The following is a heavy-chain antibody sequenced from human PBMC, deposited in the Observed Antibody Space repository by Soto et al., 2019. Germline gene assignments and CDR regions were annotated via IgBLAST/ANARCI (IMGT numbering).Heavy chain of an antibody. J-gene: IGHJ4*02. V-gene: IGHV4-31*03. D-gene: IGHD1-1*01. Sequence: SETLSLTCTVSGGSISSGGYYWSWIRQHPGKGLEWIGYIYYSGSTYYNLSLKGRLTISVDTSKNQFSLKLSSVTAADTAVYYCASTRDYFDYWGQGILVTVSS. CDR3: ASTRDYFDY. CDR1: GGSISSGGYY. CDR2: IYYSGST.